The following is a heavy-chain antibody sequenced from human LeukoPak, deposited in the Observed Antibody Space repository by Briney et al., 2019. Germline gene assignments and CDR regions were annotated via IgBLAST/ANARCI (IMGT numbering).Heavy chain of an antibody. CDR2: IYYSGST. D-gene: IGHD5-18*01. Sequence: SETLSLTCTVSGGSISSSSYYWGWIRQPPGKGLEWIGSIYYSGSTYYNPSLKSRVTISVDTSKNQFSLKLSSVTAADTAVYYCARTKGFTYGRHHFDYWGQGTLVTVSS. CDR1: GGSISSSSYY. J-gene: IGHJ4*02. CDR3: ARTKGFTYGRHHFDY. V-gene: IGHV4-39*07.